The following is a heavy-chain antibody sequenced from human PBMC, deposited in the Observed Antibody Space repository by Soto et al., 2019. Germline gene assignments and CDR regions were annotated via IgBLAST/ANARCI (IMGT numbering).Heavy chain of an antibody. CDR2: SSYNGGT. J-gene: IGHJ4*02. D-gene: IGHD2-8*01. CDR3: ARNRTEVVWRGFDY. CDR1: TDSNNFSNSY. Sequence: ETLSITCPVFTDSNNFSNSYWGWIRQPPGEGLQWIGSSSYNGGTFFNPSLKGRVDISIDASKRQSSLQVTSVTAADSAVYYCARNRTEVVWRGFDYWGQGRQVTVYS. V-gene: IGHV4-39*01.